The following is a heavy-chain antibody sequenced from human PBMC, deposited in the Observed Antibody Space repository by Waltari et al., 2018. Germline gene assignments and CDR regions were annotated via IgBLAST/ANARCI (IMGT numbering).Heavy chain of an antibody. CDR2: IRSKAYGGTT. V-gene: IGHV3-49*04. Sequence: EVQLVESGGGLVQPGRSLRLSCTASGFPFGDSALSCVRSAPGQRLEWVGFIRSKAYGGTTEYAASVKGRFTISRDDSKSIAYLQMNSLKTEDTAVYYCTRDRVSSGRSHFDYWGQGTLVTVSS. J-gene: IGHJ4*02. D-gene: IGHD6-19*01. CDR1: GFPFGDSA. CDR3: TRDRVSSGRSHFDY.